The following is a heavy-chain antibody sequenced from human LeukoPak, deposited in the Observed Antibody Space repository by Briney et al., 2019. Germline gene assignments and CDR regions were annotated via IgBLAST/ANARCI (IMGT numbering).Heavy chain of an antibody. V-gene: IGHV5-51*01. J-gene: IGHJ3*02. CDR2: IYPGHSDT. CDR3: ARQTDESNDAFDI. CDR1: GYSFTSYW. Sequence: GESLKISCKGSGYSFTSYWIGWVRQMPGKGLEWMGIIYPGHSDTRYSPSFQGQVTISADKSISTAYLQWSSLKASDTAMYYCARQTDESNDAFDIWGQGTMVTVSS. D-gene: IGHD4-11*01.